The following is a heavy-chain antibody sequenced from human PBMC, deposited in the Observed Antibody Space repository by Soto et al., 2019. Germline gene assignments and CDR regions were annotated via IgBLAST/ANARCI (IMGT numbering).Heavy chain of an antibody. V-gene: IGHV3-33*01. CDR2: IWFDGSNT. J-gene: IGHJ4*02. CDR3: ATTGRY. Sequence: QVQLVESGGGVVQPGRSLRLSCAASGFTFSSYGMHWVRQAPGKGLEWVAVIWFDGSNTFYADSVKGRFTISRDNSKNTVSLQMNSLRDEDSAAYYCATTGRYRGQGTLGSVSS. CDR1: GFTFSSYG.